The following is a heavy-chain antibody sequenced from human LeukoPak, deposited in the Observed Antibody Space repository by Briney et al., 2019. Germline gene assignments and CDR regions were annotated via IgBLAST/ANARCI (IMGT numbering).Heavy chain of an antibody. CDR1: GFSFSSYW. J-gene: IGHJ4*02. D-gene: IGHD2-2*01. V-gene: IGHV3-7*01. CDR2: IKQDGSEK. Sequence: GGSLGLSCATSGFSFSSYWMSWVRQAPGKGLEWVASIKQDGSEKYYVDSVKGRFTISRDSAKNSLYLQMNNLRAEDTAVYYCARALDSSSSRYQAFEYWGQGTPVTVSS. CDR3: ARALDSSSSRYQAFEY.